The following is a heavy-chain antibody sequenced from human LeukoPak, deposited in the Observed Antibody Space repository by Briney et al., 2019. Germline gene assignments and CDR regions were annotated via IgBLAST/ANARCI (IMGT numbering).Heavy chain of an antibody. Sequence: PGGSLRLSCAASGFTFDEYAMHWVRQVPGKGLEWVSGISWNSGSLDYAVAVKGRFTISRDNARNSLFLQMNSLRPEDTALYYCAKGTGRYWTHFVYWGQGTLVTVSS. J-gene: IGHJ4*02. CDR3: AKGTGRYWTHFVY. V-gene: IGHV3-9*01. CDR2: ISWNSGSL. CDR1: GFTFDEYA. D-gene: IGHD1-26*01.